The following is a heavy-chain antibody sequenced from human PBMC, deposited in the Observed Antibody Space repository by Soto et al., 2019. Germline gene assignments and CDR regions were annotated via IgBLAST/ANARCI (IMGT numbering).Heavy chain of an antibody. Sequence: EQLQQWGAGLLKPSETLSLTCAVYGGSFSGYYWSWIRQPPGKGLEWIGEINHSGSTNYNPSLKSRVTISVDTSKNQFSLKLSSVTDADTAVYYCARGRIAVAGTRSYFDYWGQGTLVTVSS. CDR3: ARGRIAVAGTRSYFDY. CDR1: GGSFSGYY. CDR2: INHSGST. J-gene: IGHJ4*02. V-gene: IGHV4-34*01. D-gene: IGHD6-19*01.